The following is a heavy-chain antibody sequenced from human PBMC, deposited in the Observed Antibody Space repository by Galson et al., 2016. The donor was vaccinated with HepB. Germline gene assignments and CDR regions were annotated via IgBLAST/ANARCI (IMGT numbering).Heavy chain of an antibody. CDR3: ARGGSKYGHEAFDV. D-gene: IGHD4-17*01. J-gene: IGHJ3*01. CDR1: GDSISGYY. CDR2: IYYTGST. V-gene: IGHV4-59*08. Sequence: SETLSLTCSVSGDSISGYYWNWIRQPPGKGLEYIGFIYYTGSTNYNPSLKSRVTISLDTPKNQFSLKLNSVTAADTAVYYCARGGSKYGHEAFDVWGQGTRVSVS.